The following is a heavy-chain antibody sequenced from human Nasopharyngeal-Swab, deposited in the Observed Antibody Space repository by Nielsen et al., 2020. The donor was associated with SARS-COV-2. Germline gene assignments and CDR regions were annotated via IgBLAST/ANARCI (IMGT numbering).Heavy chain of an antibody. CDR3: AKRDCSNAVCRYYFDY. J-gene: IGHJ4*02. Sequence: GESLKISCAASGFTFSSYWMHWVRQAPGKGLVWVSRISIDGSSTSYADSVKGRFTISRDNAKNTLYLQMNSLRAEDTAVYYCAKRDCSNAVCRYYFDYWGQGTRVTVSS. V-gene: IGHV3-74*01. CDR1: GFTFSSYW. CDR2: ISIDGSST. D-gene: IGHD2-8*01.